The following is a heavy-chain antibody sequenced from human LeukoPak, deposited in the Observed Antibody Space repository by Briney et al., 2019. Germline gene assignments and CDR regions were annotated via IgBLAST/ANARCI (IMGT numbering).Heavy chain of an antibody. CDR2: INHSGST. CDR1: GGSFSGYY. V-gene: IGHV4-34*01. Sequence: SETLSLTCAVYGGSFSGYYWSWIRQPPGKGLEWIGEINHSGSTNYNPSLKSRVTISVDTSKNQFSLKLSSVTAADTAVYYCARGLRTHRHNWFDPWGQGTLVTVSS. CDR3: ARGLRTHRHNWFDP. D-gene: IGHD3-16*02. J-gene: IGHJ5*02.